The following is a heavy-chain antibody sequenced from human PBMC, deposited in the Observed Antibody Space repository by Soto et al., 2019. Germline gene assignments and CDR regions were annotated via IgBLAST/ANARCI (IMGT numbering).Heavy chain of an antibody. CDR1: GGSISSGDYY. J-gene: IGHJ3*02. Sequence: SETLSLTCTASGGSISSGDYYWSWIRQPPGKGLEWIAYVSSSGSTKYNPSLKSRVTISIDTTKNQFSLRLSSVTAADTAVYYCASGFYDSRGYSEAFDIWGQGTKVTVSS. CDR3: ASGFYDSRGYSEAFDI. CDR2: VSSSGST. V-gene: IGHV4-61*08. D-gene: IGHD3-22*01.